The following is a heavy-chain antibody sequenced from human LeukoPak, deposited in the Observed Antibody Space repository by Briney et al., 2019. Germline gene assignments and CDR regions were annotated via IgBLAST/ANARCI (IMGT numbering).Heavy chain of an antibody. Sequence: GGSLRLSCEASGFTFSSYGMSWVRQAPGKGLEWVSGISGSGGTTYYGDSVQGRFTISRDNSKNTLFLHMSSLRAEDTAVYYCARVGLDPTPDSSRVDYWGQGTLVTVSS. V-gene: IGHV3-23*01. J-gene: IGHJ4*02. CDR2: ISGSGGTT. D-gene: IGHD3-22*01. CDR3: ARVGLDPTPDSSRVDY. CDR1: GFTFSSYG.